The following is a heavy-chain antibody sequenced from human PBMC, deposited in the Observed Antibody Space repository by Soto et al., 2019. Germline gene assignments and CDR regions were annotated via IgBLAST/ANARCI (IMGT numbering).Heavy chain of an antibody. CDR2: TYYRSKWYN. V-gene: IGHV6-1*01. CDR1: GDSVSSNSAA. CDR3: SREAYGNYYDSSGYFYYFDY. J-gene: IGHJ4*02. D-gene: IGHD3-22*01. Sequence: PSQTLSLTCAISGDSVSSNSAAWNWIRQSPSRGLEWLGRTYYRSKWYNDYAVSVKSRITINPDTSKNQFSLQLNSVTPEDTAVYYFSREAYGNYYDSSGYFYYFDYWGQGTLVTVSS.